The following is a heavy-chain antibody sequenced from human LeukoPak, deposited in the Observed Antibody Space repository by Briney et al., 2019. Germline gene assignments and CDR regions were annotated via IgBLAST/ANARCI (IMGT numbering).Heavy chain of an antibody. CDR3: ARDLGGCSDGSCYENWFDP. J-gene: IGHJ5*02. CDR2: INPNSGGT. D-gene: IGHD2-15*01. Sequence: ASVKVSCKASGYTFTGYYMHWVRQAPGQGLEWMGWINPNSGGTNYAQKFQGRVTMTRDTSISTAYMELSRLRSDDTAVYYCARDLGGCSDGSCYENWFDPWGQGTLVTVSS. CDR1: GYTFTGYY. V-gene: IGHV1-2*02.